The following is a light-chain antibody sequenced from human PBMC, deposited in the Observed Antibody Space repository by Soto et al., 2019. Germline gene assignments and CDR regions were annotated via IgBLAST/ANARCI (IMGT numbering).Light chain of an antibody. V-gene: IGKV1-33*01. J-gene: IGKJ3*01. Sequence: DIPMTQSPSSLSASVGDRVTITCQASQDISNYLNWYQQKPGKAPKLLIYDASNLETGVLSRFSGSGSGTDFTFTISSLQPEDVATYYCQHYDNLPFTFGPGTKVDIK. CDR1: QDISNY. CDR2: DAS. CDR3: QHYDNLPFT.